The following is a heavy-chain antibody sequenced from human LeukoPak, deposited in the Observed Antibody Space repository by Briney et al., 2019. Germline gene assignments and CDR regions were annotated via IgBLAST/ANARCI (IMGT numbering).Heavy chain of an antibody. Sequence: SETLSLTCTVAGGSISSYYWSWLRQPAGKGLEWIGRIYTSGSTKYNPSLKSRVTMSVDTSNNQFSLKLSSVTAADTAVYYCARDGNSGYTFDYWGQGTLVTASS. V-gene: IGHV4-4*07. CDR1: GGSISSYY. D-gene: IGHD5-12*01. CDR2: IYTSGST. CDR3: ARDGNSGYTFDY. J-gene: IGHJ4*02.